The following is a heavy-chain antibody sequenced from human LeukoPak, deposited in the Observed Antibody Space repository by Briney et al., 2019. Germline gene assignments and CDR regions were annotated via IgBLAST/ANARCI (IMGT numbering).Heavy chain of an antibody. CDR1: GFTFDDYA. CDR2: ISWNSGSI. Sequence: GGSLRLSCAASGFTFDDYAMHWVRQAPGKGLEWVSGISWNSGSIGYADSVKGRFTISRDNAKNSLYLQMKSLRAEDTALYYCARGWYYGSGADYWDQGTLVTVSS. CDR3: ARGWYYGSGADY. V-gene: IGHV3-9*01. J-gene: IGHJ4*02. D-gene: IGHD3-10*01.